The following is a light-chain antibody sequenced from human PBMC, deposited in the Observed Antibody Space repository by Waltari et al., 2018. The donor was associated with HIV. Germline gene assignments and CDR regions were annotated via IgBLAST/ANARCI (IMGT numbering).Light chain of an antibody. CDR1: SSDVGGYKY. CDR3: ATWDSSLSAVV. CDR2: ENN. V-gene: IGLV1-51*02. Sequence: QSALTQPPSASGSPGQSVTISCTGTSSDVGGYKYVSWYQPLPGTAPKLLIYENNKRPSGIPDRFSGSKSGTSATLGITGLQTGDEADYYCATWDSSLSAVVFGGGTHLTVL. J-gene: IGLJ2*01.